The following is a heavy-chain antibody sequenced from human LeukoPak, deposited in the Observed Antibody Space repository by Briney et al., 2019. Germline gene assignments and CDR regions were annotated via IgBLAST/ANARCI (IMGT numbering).Heavy chain of an antibody. V-gene: IGHV1-2*06. Sequence: GASVKVSCKASGYTFTDYYVHWVRQAPGQGLEWMGRINPNSGGTNYAQKFRGRVTMTRDTSIRTAYMELSRLRSDDTAVYYCARESGGGEGAFDIWGQGTVVTVSS. CDR1: GYTFTDYY. D-gene: IGHD3-10*01. J-gene: IGHJ3*02. CDR2: INPNSGGT. CDR3: ARESGGGEGAFDI.